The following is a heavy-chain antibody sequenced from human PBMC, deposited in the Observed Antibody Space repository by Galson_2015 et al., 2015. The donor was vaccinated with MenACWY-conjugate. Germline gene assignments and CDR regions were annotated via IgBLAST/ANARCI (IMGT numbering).Heavy chain of an antibody. CDR2: IVPMFRTT. D-gene: IGHD5-18*01. CDR1: GGTFSNHA. Sequence: SVKVSCKATGGTFSNHAISWVRQAPGQGLEWVGGIVPMFRTTYYAQRFQGRVTITADESTRTAYLDLRSLRSEDTAVYYCARDGYSYGFGFYGMDVWGPGTT. V-gene: IGHV1-69*13. J-gene: IGHJ6*02. CDR3: ARDGYSYGFGFYGMDV.